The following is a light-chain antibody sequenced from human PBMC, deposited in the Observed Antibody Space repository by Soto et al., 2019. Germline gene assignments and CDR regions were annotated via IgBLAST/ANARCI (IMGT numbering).Light chain of an antibody. V-gene: IGKV3-15*01. J-gene: IGKJ1*01. Sequence: EIVMTQSPATLSVSPGKRATLSCRASQSVSSNLAWYQQKPGQAPRLLIYGASTRATGIPARFSGSGSGTEFTLTISSLKSQDFAVYYCQQYNNWHTWTFGHGTKVDIK. CDR1: QSVSSN. CDR3: QQYNNWHTWT. CDR2: GAS.